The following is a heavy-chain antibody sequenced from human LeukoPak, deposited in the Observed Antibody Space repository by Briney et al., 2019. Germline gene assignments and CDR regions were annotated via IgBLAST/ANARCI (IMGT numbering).Heavy chain of an antibody. CDR1: GDSVSSNSAA. Sequence: SQTLSLTCAISGDSVSSNSAAWNWIRRSPSRGLEWLGRTYYRSKWYYDYAVFVKGRVTFIPDTSKNQFSLQLNSVTPEDTAVYYYARRQDGYGLDYWGQGTLVTVSS. D-gene: IGHD5-24*01. CDR2: TYYRSKWYY. CDR3: ARRQDGYGLDY. J-gene: IGHJ4*02. V-gene: IGHV6-1*01.